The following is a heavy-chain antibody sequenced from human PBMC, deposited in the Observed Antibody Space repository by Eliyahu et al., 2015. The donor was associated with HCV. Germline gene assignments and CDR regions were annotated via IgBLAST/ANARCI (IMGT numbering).Heavy chain of an antibody. CDR3: ARERGYYTSGSFYKPTNSIDC. V-gene: IGHV3-7*01. CDR2: XKQDLSDR. D-gene: IGHD3-10*01. Sequence: EVQLVESGGGLVQPGGSLRLSCAASGFTFTXXWMTWVRQAPGKXXEWVANXKQDLSDRYYVXSVKXRFTIXRDNAKNSVYLQMNSLRPEDTAVYYCARERGYYTSGSFYKPTNSIDCWGQGTLVTVSS. J-gene: IGHJ4*02. CDR1: GFTFTXXW.